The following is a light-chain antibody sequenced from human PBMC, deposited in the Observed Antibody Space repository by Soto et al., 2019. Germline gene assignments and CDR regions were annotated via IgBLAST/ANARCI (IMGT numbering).Light chain of an antibody. CDR3: QQSYRTPPWT. CDR1: QSIVTY. Sequence: DIQMTQSPSSLSASVGDRVTITCRASQSIVTYLNWYLQKPGKAPKLLIYAASNLQSGVPSRFSGSRSRTDFTLTMSSLQPEDFATYFCQQSYRTPPWTFGHGTKVDIK. CDR2: AAS. V-gene: IGKV1-39*01. J-gene: IGKJ1*01.